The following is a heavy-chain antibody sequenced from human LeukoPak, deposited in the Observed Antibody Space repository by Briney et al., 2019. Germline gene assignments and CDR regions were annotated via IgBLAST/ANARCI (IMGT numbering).Heavy chain of an antibody. J-gene: IGHJ4*02. CDR1: GGSISSSSYY. CDR2: IYYSGST. Sequence: SETLSLTCTVSGGSISSSSYYWGWIRQPPGKGLEWIGSIYYSGSTYYNPSLKSRVTISVDTSKNQFSLKLSSVTAADTAVYYCARGLAESYYDILTGYYFDYWGQGTLVTVSS. D-gene: IGHD3-9*01. CDR3: ARGLAESYYDILTGYYFDY. V-gene: IGHV4-39*07.